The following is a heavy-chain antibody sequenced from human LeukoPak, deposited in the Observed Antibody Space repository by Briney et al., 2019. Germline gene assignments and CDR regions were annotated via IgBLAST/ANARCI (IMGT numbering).Heavy chain of an antibody. CDR1: GFTVSSNY. D-gene: IGHD6-13*01. V-gene: IGHV3-66*02. J-gene: IGHJ4*02. Sequence: GGSLRLSCAASGFTVSSNYMSWVRQAPGKGLEWVSVIYSGGSTYYADSVKGRFTISRDNSKNTLYLQMNSLRAEDTAVYYCARDASGARIAGYWGPGTLVTVSS. CDR2: IYSGGST. CDR3: ARDASGARIAGY.